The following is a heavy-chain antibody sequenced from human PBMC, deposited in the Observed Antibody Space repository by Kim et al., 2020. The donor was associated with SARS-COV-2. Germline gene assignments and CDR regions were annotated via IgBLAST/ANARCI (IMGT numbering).Heavy chain of an antibody. CDR3: ARALLEWPDAFYI. J-gene: IGHJ3*02. CDR1: GLTLRRSE. V-gene: IGHV3-48*03. CDR2: ISSSRSTI. D-gene: IGHD3-3*01. Sequence: GGSLRLSSAASGLTLRRSEMNSAPHAPGQGLEWASYISSSRSTISYADSVKGRHTISSDNAKNSLYLQMNSLLAEDTAVYYCARALLEWPDAFYIWGQGAMVTVSS.